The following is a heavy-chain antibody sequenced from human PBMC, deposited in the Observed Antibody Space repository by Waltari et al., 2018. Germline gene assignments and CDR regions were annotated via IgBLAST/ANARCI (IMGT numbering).Heavy chain of an antibody. CDR3: AKDSLYSSGWPDGFDV. CDR1: GFTFGSYA. D-gene: IGHD6-19*01. Sequence: EVQLLESGGGVVHPGGSLRLSCAAAGFTFGSYAMIWVRQAPGKGLGWVSAISATGGTTYYRDSVKGRFTISRDNSKNTVYLQMNSPGVEDTAIYYCAKDSLYSSGWPDGFDVWGQGTKVTVSS. V-gene: IGHV3-23*01. J-gene: IGHJ3*01. CDR2: ISATGGTT.